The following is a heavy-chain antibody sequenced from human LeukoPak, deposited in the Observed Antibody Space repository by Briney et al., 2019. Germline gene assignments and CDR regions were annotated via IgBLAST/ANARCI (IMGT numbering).Heavy chain of an antibody. Sequence: PGGSLRLSCAASGFTFSSYEMNWVRQAPGKGLDWVSYISSSGSTIYYADSVKGRFTISRDNAKNSLYLQMNSLRAEDTAVYYCARGGGLCSGGSCLYFDYWGQGTLVTVSS. CDR2: ISSSGSTI. D-gene: IGHD2-15*01. CDR1: GFTFSSYE. J-gene: IGHJ4*02. CDR3: ARGGGLCSGGSCLYFDY. V-gene: IGHV3-48*03.